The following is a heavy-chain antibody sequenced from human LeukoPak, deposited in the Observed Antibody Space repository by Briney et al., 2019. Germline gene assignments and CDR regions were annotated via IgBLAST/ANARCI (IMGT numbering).Heavy chain of an antibody. J-gene: IGHJ4*02. CDR3: ATLDEADY. D-gene: IGHD1-1*01. V-gene: IGHV4-59*08. CDR2: IYYSGST. Sequence: TASETLSLTCTVSGGSISSYYWSWIRQPPGKGLEWIGYIYYSGSTNYNPSLKSRVTISVDTSKNQFSLKLSSVTAADTAVYYCATLDEADYWGQGTLVTVSS. CDR1: GGSISSYY.